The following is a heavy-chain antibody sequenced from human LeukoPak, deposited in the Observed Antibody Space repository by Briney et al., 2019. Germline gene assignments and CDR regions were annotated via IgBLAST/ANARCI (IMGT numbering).Heavy chain of an antibody. Sequence: PSETLSLTCTVSAYSISSGYYWGWIRQPPGQGLECIGSIYYSGSTYYNPSLKSRVTISVDTSKNQFSLKLSSVTAADTAVYCCARRGRMGRGCSGGSCYYRDYWGQGTLVTVSS. D-gene: IGHD2-15*01. CDR2: IYYSGST. CDR3: ARRGRMGRGCSGGSCYYRDY. CDR1: AYSISSGYY. V-gene: IGHV4-38-2*02. J-gene: IGHJ4*02.